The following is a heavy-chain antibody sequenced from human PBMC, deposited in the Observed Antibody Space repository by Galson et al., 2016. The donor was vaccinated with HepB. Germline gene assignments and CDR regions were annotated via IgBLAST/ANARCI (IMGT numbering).Heavy chain of an antibody. D-gene: IGHD7-27*01. CDR3: ARSYLRISWGWSPYIFDF. CDR2: INSDNGNI. Sequence: SCKASGYVFTNYAVHWVRQAPGQRLEWMGWINSDNGNIKYAQNFQGRVTITRDTSASTVYMELSSLRSEDTAVYYCARSYLRISWGWSPYIFDFWGQGTLVTVSS. CDR1: GYVFTNYA. V-gene: IGHV1-3*04. J-gene: IGHJ4*02.